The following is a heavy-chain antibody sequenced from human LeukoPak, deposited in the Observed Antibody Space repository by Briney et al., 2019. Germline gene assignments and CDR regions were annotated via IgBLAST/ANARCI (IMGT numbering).Heavy chain of an antibody. Sequence: PGGSLRLSCSASGFTFSSYAMHWVRQAPGKGLEYVSAISSNGGSTYYADSVKGRFTNSRDNSKNTLYLQMSSLRAEDTAVYYCVKDAVYSVIVVAAFDYWGQGTLVTVSS. CDR2: ISSNGGST. D-gene: IGHD3-22*01. CDR3: VKDAVYSVIVVAAFDY. J-gene: IGHJ4*02. V-gene: IGHV3-64D*09. CDR1: GFTFSSYA.